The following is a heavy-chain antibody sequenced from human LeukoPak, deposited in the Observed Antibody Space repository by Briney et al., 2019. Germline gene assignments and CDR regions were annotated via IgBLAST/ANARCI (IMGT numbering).Heavy chain of an antibody. J-gene: IGHJ4*01. V-gene: IGHV3-64D*09. CDR3: AMNWNCDY. Sequence: GGSLRLSCSASGFTFSGYAMLWVRQAPGKGLESVSAISNSGGSTYYADSVKGRFTISRDNSDNTLYLQMSSLRPEDTAVYYCAMNWNCDYWGHGTLVTVSS. CDR2: ISNSGGST. CDR1: GFTFSGYA. D-gene: IGHD1-1*01.